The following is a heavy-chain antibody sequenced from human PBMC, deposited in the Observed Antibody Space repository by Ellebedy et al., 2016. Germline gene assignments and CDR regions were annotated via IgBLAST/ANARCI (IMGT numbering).Heavy chain of an antibody. Sequence: SETLSLXXTVSGGSISSYYWSWIRQPPGKGLEWIGYIYYSGSTNYNPSLKSRVTISVDTSKNQFSLKLSSVTAADTAVYYCARAGLGGGYSGYDYRIYYYGMDVWGQGTTVTVSS. J-gene: IGHJ6*02. CDR1: GGSISSYY. V-gene: IGHV4-59*01. D-gene: IGHD5-12*01. CDR2: IYYSGST. CDR3: ARAGLGGGYSGYDYRIYYYGMDV.